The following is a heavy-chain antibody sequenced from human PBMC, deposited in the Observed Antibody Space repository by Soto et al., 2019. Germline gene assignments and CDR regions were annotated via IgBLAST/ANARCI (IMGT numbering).Heavy chain of an antibody. V-gene: IGHV3-74*03. CDR2: INGDGSST. CDR3: AREREEWGKPTVI. Sequence: EVQLVESGGGLVQPGGSLRLSCAASGFTFSSHWMHWVRQAPGKGLVWVSRINGDGSSTTYAASVKGRLTISSYDGKRTLYPQMNSLRPEDTAVYYCAREREEWGKPTVIWGQGTVVPVSS. CDR1: GFTFSSHW. D-gene: IGHD3-16*01. J-gene: IGHJ3*02.